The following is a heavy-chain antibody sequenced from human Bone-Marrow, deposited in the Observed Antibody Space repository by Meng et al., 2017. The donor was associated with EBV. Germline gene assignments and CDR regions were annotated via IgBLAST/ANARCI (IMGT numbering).Heavy chain of an antibody. V-gene: IGHV4-4*02. CDR2: IHHVGST. J-gene: IGHJ4*02. CDR3: ARRDYYDDTGYFDY. CDR1: GGSISRSTW. D-gene: IGHD3-16*01. Sequence: VPVREPGAVLWKPSGTLSLSCAFSGGSISRSTWCSWVRQSPGEGLEWIGEIHHVGSTNYNQYVKSRVTISIDKSKKQFSLKLSSVTAADTAVYYCARRDYYDDTGYFDYWGQGTLVTVSS.